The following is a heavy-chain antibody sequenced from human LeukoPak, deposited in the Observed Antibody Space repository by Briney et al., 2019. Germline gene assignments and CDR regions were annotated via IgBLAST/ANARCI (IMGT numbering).Heavy chain of an antibody. CDR3: AKNSGT. Sequence: GGSLRLSCAASGFTFSSYGMHWVRQAPGKGLEWVAVISYDGSNKYYADSVKGRFTISRDNSKNTLYLQMNSLRAEDTAVYYCAKNSGTWGQGTLVTVSS. D-gene: IGHD3-10*01. V-gene: IGHV3-30*18. CDR2: ISYDGSNK. CDR1: GFTFSSYG. J-gene: IGHJ5*02.